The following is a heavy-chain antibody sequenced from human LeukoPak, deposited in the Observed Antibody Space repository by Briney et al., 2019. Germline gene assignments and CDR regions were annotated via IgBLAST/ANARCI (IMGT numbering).Heavy chain of an antibody. J-gene: IGHJ6*03. Sequence: GGSLRLSCGGSGFTFSSYAMSWVRQAPGKGLEWVSAISGSGSNTHYADSVKGRFTISRDHSKDTLYLQMNSLTAADTAVYYCAKYPRPDWRYYDYYMDFWGKGTTVTVSS. V-gene: IGHV3-23*01. CDR1: GFTFSSYA. CDR3: AKYPRPDWRYYDYYMDF. D-gene: IGHD1-14*01. CDR2: ISGSGSNT.